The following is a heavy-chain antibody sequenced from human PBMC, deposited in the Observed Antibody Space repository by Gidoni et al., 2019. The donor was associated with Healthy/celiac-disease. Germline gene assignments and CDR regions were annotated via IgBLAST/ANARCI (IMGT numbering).Heavy chain of an antibody. CDR3: ARDLGDYYDSSGYYRFDY. J-gene: IGHJ4*02. Sequence: EVQLVESGGGLVKPGGSLRLSCAASGFTFSSYRMNWVRQAPGKGLEWVSSLSSSSSYIYYADSVKGRFTISRDNAKNSLYLQMNSLRAEDTAVYYCARDLGDYYDSSGYYRFDYWGQGTLVTVSS. V-gene: IGHV3-21*01. D-gene: IGHD3-22*01. CDR2: LSSSSSYI. CDR1: GFTFSSYR.